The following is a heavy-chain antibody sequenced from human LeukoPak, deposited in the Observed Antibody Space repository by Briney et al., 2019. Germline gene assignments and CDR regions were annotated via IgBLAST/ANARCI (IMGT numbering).Heavy chain of an antibody. Sequence: SETLSLTCTVSGASISSGGYCWAWIRQPPGKGLQSLASVYATGTTYYNPSLQSRVSISVDTSRNEISLKLTSVSAADTAVYFCASRSCPTAVYSFLGAFWGQGALVTVSS. CDR1: GASISSGGYC. J-gene: IGHJ4*02. CDR2: VYATGTT. D-gene: IGHD1-26*01. CDR3: ASRSCPTAVYSFLGAF. V-gene: IGHV4-39*01.